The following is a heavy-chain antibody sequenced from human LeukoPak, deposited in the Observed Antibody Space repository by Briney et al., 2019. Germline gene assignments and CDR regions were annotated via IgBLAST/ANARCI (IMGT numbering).Heavy chain of an antibody. CDR3: ARENYSHYDFWSGYSY. D-gene: IGHD3-3*01. CDR1: GYTFTGYY. J-gene: IGHJ4*02. Sequence: ASVKVSCKASGYTFTGYYMHWVRQAPGQGLEWMGRINPNSGGTNYAQKFQGRVTMTRDTSISTAYMELSSLRSEDAAVYYCARENYSHYDFWSGYSYWGQGTLVTVSS. CDR2: INPNSGGT. V-gene: IGHV1-2*06.